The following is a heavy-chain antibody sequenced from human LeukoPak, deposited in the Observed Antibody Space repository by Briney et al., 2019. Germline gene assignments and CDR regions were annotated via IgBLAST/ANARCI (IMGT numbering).Heavy chain of an antibody. CDR3: ARINGDYVVEDAFDI. CDR1: GGSISSSNW. CDR2: IYHSGST. J-gene: IGHJ3*02. V-gene: IGHV4-4*02. D-gene: IGHD4-17*01. Sequence: SETLSLTCAVSGGSISSSNWWSWVRQPPGKGLEWIGEIYHSGSTNYNPSLKSRVTISVDKSKNQFSLKLSSVTAADTAVYYCARINGDYVVEDAFDIWGQGTMVTVSS.